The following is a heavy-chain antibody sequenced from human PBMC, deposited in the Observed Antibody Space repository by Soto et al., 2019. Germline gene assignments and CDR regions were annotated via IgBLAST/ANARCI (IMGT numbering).Heavy chain of an antibody. D-gene: IGHD3-3*01. V-gene: IGHV3-74*01. CDR2: INSDGSST. CDR1: GFTFSSYW. Sequence: EVQLVESGGGLVQPGGSLRLSCAASGFTFSSYWMHWVRQAPGKGLVWVSRINSDGSSTSYGDSVKGRFTISRNNATNTLYLQMHSLRAEDTAVYYCPVQVGYDFWSGYLNWGQGTLVTVSS. CDR3: PVQVGYDFWSGYLN. J-gene: IGHJ4*02.